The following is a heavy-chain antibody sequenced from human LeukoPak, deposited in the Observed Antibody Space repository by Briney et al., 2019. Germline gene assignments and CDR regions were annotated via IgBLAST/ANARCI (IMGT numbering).Heavy chain of an antibody. V-gene: IGHV1-18*01. D-gene: IGHD3-3*01. J-gene: IGHJ5*02. CDR1: GYTFTSYG. Sequence: ASVKVSCKASGYTFTSYGISWVRQAPGQGLEWMGWFSAYNGNTNYAQKLQGRVTMTTDTSTSTAYMELSSLRSEDTAVYYCARTLIFGGAANNWFDPWGQGTLVTVSS. CDR3: ARTLIFGGAANNWFDP. CDR2: FSAYNGNT.